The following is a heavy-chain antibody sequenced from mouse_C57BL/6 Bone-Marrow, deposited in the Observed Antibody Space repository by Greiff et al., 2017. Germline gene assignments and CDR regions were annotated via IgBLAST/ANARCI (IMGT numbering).Heavy chain of an antibody. V-gene: IGHV14-4*01. J-gene: IGHJ3*01. CDR3: TTYVWFAY. Sequence: EVQLKESGAELVRPGASVKLSCTASGFNIKDDYMHWVKQRPEQGLEWIGWIDPENGDTEYASKFQGKATITADTSSNTAYLQLSSLTSEDTAVYYCTTYVWFAYWGQGTLVTVSA. CDR1: GFNIKDDY. CDR2: IDPENGDT.